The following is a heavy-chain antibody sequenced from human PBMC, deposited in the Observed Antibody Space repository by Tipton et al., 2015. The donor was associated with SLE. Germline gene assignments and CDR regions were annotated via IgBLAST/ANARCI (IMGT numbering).Heavy chain of an antibody. V-gene: IGHV4-61*09. J-gene: IGHJ4*02. CDR3: ARDPVETGFDY. Sequence: TLSLTCTVSGGSISSSSYYWSWIRQPAGKGLEWIGHIYTSGSTNYNPSLKSRVTISVDTSKNQFSLKLSSVTAADTAVYYCARDPVETGFDYWGQGTLVTVSS. CDR1: GGSISSSSYY. CDR2: IYTSGST. D-gene: IGHD5-24*01.